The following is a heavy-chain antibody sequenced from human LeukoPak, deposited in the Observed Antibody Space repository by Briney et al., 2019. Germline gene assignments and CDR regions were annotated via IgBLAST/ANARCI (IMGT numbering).Heavy chain of an antibody. J-gene: IGHJ5*02. Sequence: SVKVSCKASGGTFSSYAISWVRQAPGHGLEWMGGIIPIFGTANYAQKFQGRVTITADKSTSTAYMELSSLRSEDTAVYYCAREGGYDYYWFDPWGQGTLVTVSS. V-gene: IGHV1-69*06. CDR2: IIPIFGTA. CDR3: AREGGYDYYWFDP. D-gene: IGHD5-12*01. CDR1: GGTFSSYA.